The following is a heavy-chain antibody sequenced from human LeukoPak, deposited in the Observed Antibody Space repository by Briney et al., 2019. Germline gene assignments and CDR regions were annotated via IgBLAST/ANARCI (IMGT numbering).Heavy chain of an antibody. Sequence: SQTLSLTCAISGDSVSRKSAGWNWIRQSPSRGLEWLGRIYYRSTWYSDFLSSRITISPDTYKNQFSLHLDSVTPEDTAVYYCARGGLVRGSIDSLIAFDFWGQGTVVTVSS. V-gene: IGHV6-1*01. CDR3: ARGGLVRGSIDSLIAFDF. J-gene: IGHJ3*01. CDR2: IYYRSTWYS. CDR1: GDSVSRKSAG. D-gene: IGHD3-10*01.